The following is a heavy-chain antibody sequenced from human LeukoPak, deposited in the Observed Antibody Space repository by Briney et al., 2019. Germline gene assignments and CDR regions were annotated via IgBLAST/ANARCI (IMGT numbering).Heavy chain of an antibody. Sequence: PSETLSLTCTVSGGSIINNYWSWIRQPAGKGLEWIGRIYSSGSTNYNPSLKSRVTMSVDTSKNQFSLKLSSVTAADTAVYYCAFTYYYGAGSNNWYDPWGQGTLVTVSS. CDR1: GGSIINNY. J-gene: IGHJ5*02. V-gene: IGHV4-4*07. CDR3: AFTYYYGAGSNNWYDP. D-gene: IGHD3-10*01. CDR2: IYSSGST.